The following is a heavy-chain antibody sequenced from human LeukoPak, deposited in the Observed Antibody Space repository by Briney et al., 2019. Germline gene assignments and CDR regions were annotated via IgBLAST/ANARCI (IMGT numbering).Heavy chain of an antibody. CDR1: GGSISSYY. CDR2: IYYSGST. J-gene: IGHJ5*02. CDR3: ARAHCSSTSCYEGVNWFDP. V-gene: IGHV4-59*01. Sequence: SETLSLTCTVSGGSISSYYWSWIRQPPGKELEWIGYIYYSGSTNYNPSLKSRVTISVDTSKDQFSLKLSSVTAADTAVYYCARAHCSSTSCYEGVNWFDPWGQGTLVTVSS. D-gene: IGHD2-2*01.